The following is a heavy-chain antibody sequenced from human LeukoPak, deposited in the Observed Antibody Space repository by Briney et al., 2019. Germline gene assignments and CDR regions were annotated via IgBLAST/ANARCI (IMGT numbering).Heavy chain of an antibody. CDR1: GFSFRNYV. D-gene: IGHD1-26*01. Sequence: GGSLRLSCVASGFSFRNYVIHWVRQAPGKGLEYVSVINTDGRITYYADSVKGRFTISRDNSKNTVYLQMGSLRGEDMAVYYCTRDGGSFCDFDYWGQGALVTVSS. V-gene: IGHV3-64*02. CDR2: INTDGRIT. CDR3: TRDGGSFCDFDY. J-gene: IGHJ4*02.